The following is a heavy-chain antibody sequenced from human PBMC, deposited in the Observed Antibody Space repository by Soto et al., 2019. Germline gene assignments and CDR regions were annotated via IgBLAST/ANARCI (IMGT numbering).Heavy chain of an antibody. V-gene: IGHV1-3*01. CDR3: GRDQSGTGYYVDWFDP. CDR2: INAGTSKT. Sequence: QVHFVQSGAEVKKPGASVKVSCKASGYTFSGHAIHWLRQAPGQRPEWLGWINAGTSKTYYSEKFEGRGTYTRDTVATTVNMELTSLTSEDTAVYYCGRDQSGTGYYVDWFDPWGQGTLVTVSS. D-gene: IGHD3-10*02. J-gene: IGHJ5*02. CDR1: GYTFSGHA.